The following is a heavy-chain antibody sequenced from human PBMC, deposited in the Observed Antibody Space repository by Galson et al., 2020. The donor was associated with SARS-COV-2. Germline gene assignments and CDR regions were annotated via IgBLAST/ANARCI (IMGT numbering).Heavy chain of an antibody. Sequence: GGSLRLSCAASGFTVSSNYMSWVRQAPGKGLEWVSVLYSGGSTFYADSVKGRFTISRDNSKNTLYLQMNSLRSEDTAVYYCATGGGSYRNNWFDPWGQGTLVTVSS. J-gene: IGHJ5*02. D-gene: IGHD1-26*01. V-gene: IGHV3-53*05. CDR1: GFTVSSNY. CDR3: ATGGGSYRNNWFDP. CDR2: LYSGGST.